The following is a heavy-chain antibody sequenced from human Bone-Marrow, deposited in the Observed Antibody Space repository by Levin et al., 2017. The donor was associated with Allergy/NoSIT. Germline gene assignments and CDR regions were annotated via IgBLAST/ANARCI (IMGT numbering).Heavy chain of an antibody. Sequence: LSLPCAASGFTFSSYSMNWVRQAPGKGLEWVSYISSSSSTIYYADSVKGRFTISRDNAKNSLYLQMNSLRAEDTAVYYCARELGSHYDFWSGYPYYFDYWGQGTLVTVSS. CDR1: GFTFSSYS. J-gene: IGHJ4*02. CDR3: ARELGSHYDFWSGYPYYFDY. V-gene: IGHV3-48*01. CDR2: ISSSSSTI. D-gene: IGHD3-3*01.